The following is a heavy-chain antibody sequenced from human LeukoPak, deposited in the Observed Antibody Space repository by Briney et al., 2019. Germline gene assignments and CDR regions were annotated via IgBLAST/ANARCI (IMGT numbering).Heavy chain of an antibody. V-gene: IGHV1-2*06. Sequence: ASVKVSCKASGYTFTGYYMHWVRQAPGQGLEWMGRINPNSGGTNYAQKFQGRVTMTRDTSISTAYMELSRLRSDDTAVYYCARDLGCTNGVCRYYYYYYYMDVWGKGTTVTVSS. CDR1: GYTFTGYY. CDR3: ARDLGCTNGVCRYYYYYYYMDV. J-gene: IGHJ6*03. CDR2: INPNSGGT. D-gene: IGHD2-8*01.